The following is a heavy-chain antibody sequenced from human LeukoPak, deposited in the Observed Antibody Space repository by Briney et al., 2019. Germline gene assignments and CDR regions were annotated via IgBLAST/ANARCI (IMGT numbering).Heavy chain of an antibody. CDR3: ARGTVAAGFWFDP. CDR2: IYPGDSDT. D-gene: IGHD6-19*01. CDR1: GYSSTNSW. J-gene: IGHJ5*02. V-gene: IGHV5-51*01. Sequence: GESLKISCKGSGYSSTNSWIGWVRQMPGKGLEWMGIIYPGDSDTRYSPSFQGQVTISADKSISTAYLQWSSLKASDTAMYYCARGTVAAGFWFDPWGQGTLVTVSS.